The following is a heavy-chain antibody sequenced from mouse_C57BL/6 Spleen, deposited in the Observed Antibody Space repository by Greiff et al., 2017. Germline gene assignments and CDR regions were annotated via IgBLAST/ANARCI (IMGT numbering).Heavy chain of an antibody. J-gene: IGHJ2*01. D-gene: IGHD1-1*01. Sequence: QVQLQQSGAELMKPGASVKLSCKATGYTFTGYWIEWVKQRPGHGLEWIGELLPGSGSTNYNEKFKGKATFTADTSSNTAYMQLGSLTTEDSAIYYCARWGITTVVATDYWGQGTTLTVSS. CDR3: ARWGITTVVATDY. CDR2: LLPGSGST. CDR1: GYTFTGYW. V-gene: IGHV1-9*01.